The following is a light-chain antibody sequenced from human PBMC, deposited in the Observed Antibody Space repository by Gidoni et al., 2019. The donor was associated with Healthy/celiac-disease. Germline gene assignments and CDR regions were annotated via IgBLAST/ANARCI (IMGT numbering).Light chain of an antibody. V-gene: IGKV3-20*01. CDR3: QQYGSSPRT. CDR1: QRVSSSY. CDR2: GAS. Sequence: EIVLTQPPGTLSLSPGERATLSCRASQRVSSSYLAWYQQKPGQAPRLLIYGASSRATGIPDRFSGSGSGTDFTLTISRLEPEDFAVYYCQQYGSSPRTFGQXTKVEIK. J-gene: IGKJ1*01.